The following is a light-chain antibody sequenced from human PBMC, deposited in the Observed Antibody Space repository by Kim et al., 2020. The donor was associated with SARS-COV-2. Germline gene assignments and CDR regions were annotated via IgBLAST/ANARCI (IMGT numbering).Light chain of an antibody. J-gene: IGLJ2*01. CDR2: QDT. V-gene: IGLV3-1*01. CDR1: KLGDKY. Sequence: SVSPGQTDTITCSGDKLGDKYAYWYQQKPGQSPVVVIYQDTRRPSGIPERFSGSNSGNTATLTISGTQAMDEADYYCQAWDSNNVVFGGGTQLTVL. CDR3: QAWDSNNVV.